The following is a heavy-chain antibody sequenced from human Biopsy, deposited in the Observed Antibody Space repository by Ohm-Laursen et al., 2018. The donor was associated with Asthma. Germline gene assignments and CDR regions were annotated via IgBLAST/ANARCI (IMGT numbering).Heavy chain of an antibody. V-gene: IGHV3-30*18. Sequence: SSLRLSCAASGFTFGDYWMSWVRQAPGKGLDWVAVISFDRSNKNYTDSVKGRFTIPRDNSRNTLHLQMNSLRAEDTAVYYCAKDVFPGWELRRGPDYWGQGTLVTVSS. CDR2: ISFDRSNK. J-gene: IGHJ4*02. CDR3: AKDVFPGWELRRGPDY. D-gene: IGHD1-26*01. CDR1: GFTFGDYW.